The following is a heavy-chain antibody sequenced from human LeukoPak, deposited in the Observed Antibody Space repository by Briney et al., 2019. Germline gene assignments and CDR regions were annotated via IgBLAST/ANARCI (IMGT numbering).Heavy chain of an antibody. CDR2: IYPGDSDI. CDR3: ARLISRGTGYNYLDD. CDR1: GYRFTTYW. Sequence: GESLKISCKGSGYRFTTYWIGWVRQMPGKGLEWMGIIYPGDSDIRYRPSFRGQVTISADKSISTAYLQRSSLRASDTAMYYCARLISRGTGYNYLDDWGQGTLVTVSS. V-gene: IGHV5-51*01. D-gene: IGHD5-12*01. J-gene: IGHJ4*02.